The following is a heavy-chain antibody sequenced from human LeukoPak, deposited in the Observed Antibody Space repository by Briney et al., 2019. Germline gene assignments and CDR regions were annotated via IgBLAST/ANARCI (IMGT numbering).Heavy chain of an antibody. D-gene: IGHD6-13*01. V-gene: IGHV4-59*01. J-gene: IGHJ4*02. CDR1: GGSISNYY. CDR3: ARYTESATGYSSDY. Sequence: SETLSLTCTVSGGSISNYYWSWIRQPPGKGLEWIGYIYYSGSTKYNPSLKSRVTISVDTSKNQFSLRLSSVTAADTAVYYCARYTESATGYSSDYWGQGTLVTVSS. CDR2: IYYSGST.